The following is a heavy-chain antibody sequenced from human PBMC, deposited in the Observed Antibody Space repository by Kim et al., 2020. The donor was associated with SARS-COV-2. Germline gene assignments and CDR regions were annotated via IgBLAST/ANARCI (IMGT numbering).Heavy chain of an antibody. CDR3: ARGSKPTLTREYYFDY. J-gene: IGHJ4*01. CDR2: IKQDGSEK. Sequence: GGSLRLSCAASGFTFSDYWMSWVRQAPGKGLEWVAYIKQDGSEKYYVDSVKGRFTISRDNAWNSLYLQMNSLRAEETAVYFCARGSKPTLTREYYFDYWG. CDR1: GFTFSDYW. V-gene: IGHV3-7*01.